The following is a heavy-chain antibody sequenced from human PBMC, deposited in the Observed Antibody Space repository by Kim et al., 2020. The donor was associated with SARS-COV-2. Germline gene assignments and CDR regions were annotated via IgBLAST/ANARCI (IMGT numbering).Heavy chain of an antibody. D-gene: IGHD1-26*01. CDR3: ARGSGSYPHYYYGMDV. Sequence: KFQGRVTMGRDTSASTAYMELSSLRSEDTAVYYCARGSGSYPHYYYGMDVWGQGTSVTVSS. J-gene: IGHJ6*02. V-gene: IGHV1-3*01.